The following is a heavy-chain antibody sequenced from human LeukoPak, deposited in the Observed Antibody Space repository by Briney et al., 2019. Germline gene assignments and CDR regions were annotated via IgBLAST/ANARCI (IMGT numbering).Heavy chain of an antibody. CDR3: ANPLDITMVRGVMYYYYYGMDV. V-gene: IGHV3-23*01. Sequence: GGSLRLSCAASGFTFSSYAMSWVRQAPGKGLEWVSAISGSGGSTYYADSVKGRFTISRDNSKNTLYLQMNSLRAEDTAVYYCANPLDITMVRGVMYYYYYGMDVWGQGTTVTVSS. CDR2: ISGSGGST. D-gene: IGHD3-10*01. J-gene: IGHJ6*02. CDR1: GFTFSSYA.